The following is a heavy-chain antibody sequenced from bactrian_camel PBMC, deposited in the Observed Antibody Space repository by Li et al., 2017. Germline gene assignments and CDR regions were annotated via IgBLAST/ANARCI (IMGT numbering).Heavy chain of an antibody. J-gene: IGHJ6*01. D-gene: IGHD5*01. CDR2: ISWRADFT. Sequence: HVQLVESGGGLVQAGGSLTLSCVASGYTYSRNCMGWFRQGPGKEREFISCISWRADFTDYSDSVKGRFTISQDNAKSTVYLQMNSLKPEDTAMYYCAAAPAPIWDDKLQAHDFGYWGRGPRSPSP. CDR1: GYTYSRNC. CDR3: AAAPAPIWDDKLQAHDFGY. V-gene: IGHV3S60*01.